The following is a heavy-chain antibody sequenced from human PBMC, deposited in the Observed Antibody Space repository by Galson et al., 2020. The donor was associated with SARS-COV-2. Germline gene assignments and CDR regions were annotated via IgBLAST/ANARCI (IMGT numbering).Heavy chain of an antibody. Sequence: LSLTCAASGFTFSNAWMSWVRQIPGGGLEWVGRMRSRPDGGTTDYPAPVKGRFTISRDDSKNTLYLQMNSLKTEDTAVYYCTTLPPFRGVIKGGVDVWGQGTTVTVSS. CDR2: MRSRPDGGTT. CDR3: TTLPPFRGVIKGGVDV. J-gene: IGHJ6*02. D-gene: IGHD3-10*01. CDR1: GFTFSNAW. V-gene: IGHV3-15*01.